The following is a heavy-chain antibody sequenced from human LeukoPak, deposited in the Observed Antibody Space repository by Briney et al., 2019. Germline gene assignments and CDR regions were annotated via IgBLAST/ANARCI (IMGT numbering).Heavy chain of an antibody. J-gene: IGHJ4*02. CDR1: GFTFSGYA. D-gene: IGHD4-17*01. CDR3: AKSPPAGTTVTTFFDY. Sequence: PGGSLRLSCAASGFTFSGYAMSWVRQAPGKGLEWVSGISGSGGSTYYADSVKGRFTISRDNSKNTLYLQMNNLRAEDTAVYYCAKSPPAGTTVTTFFDYWGQGTLVTVSS. V-gene: IGHV3-23*01. CDR2: ISGSGGST.